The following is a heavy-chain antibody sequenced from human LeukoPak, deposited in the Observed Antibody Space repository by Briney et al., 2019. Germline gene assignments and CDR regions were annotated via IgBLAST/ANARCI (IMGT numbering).Heavy chain of an antibody. CDR3: ARGRFGDHYMDV. V-gene: IGHV3-21*01. J-gene: IGHJ6*03. CDR1: GFTFSSFG. D-gene: IGHD3-10*01. Sequence: PGGSLRLSCAASGFTFSSFGMNWVRQAPGKWLEWVSSISTSSSYIYYADSLKGRFTISRDNAKNSLYLQMNSLRAEDTAVYYCARGRFGDHYMDVWGKGTTVTISS. CDR2: ISTSSSYI.